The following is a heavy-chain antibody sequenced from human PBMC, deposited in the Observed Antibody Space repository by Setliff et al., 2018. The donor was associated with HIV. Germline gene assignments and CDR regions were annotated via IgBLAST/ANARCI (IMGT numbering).Heavy chain of an antibody. J-gene: IGHJ4*02. V-gene: IGHV1-18*01. CDR1: GYTFSNYG. D-gene: IGHD4-17*01. CDR3: ARDRITVTPAFDY. CDR2: ISPYDGNT. Sequence: ASVKVSCKASGYTFSNYGISWVRQAPGQGLEWMGWISPYDGNTNYAQKLQGRVTMTTDTSTSTAYMELRSLRSDDTAVYYCARDRITVTPAFDYWGQGTLVTVSS.